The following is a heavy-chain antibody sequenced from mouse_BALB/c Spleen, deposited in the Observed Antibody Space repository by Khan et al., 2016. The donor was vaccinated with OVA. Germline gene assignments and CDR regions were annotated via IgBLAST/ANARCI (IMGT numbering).Heavy chain of an antibody. D-gene: IGHD1-1*01. CDR3: ARRGLRWDFDY. V-gene: IGHV1-7*01. J-gene: IGHJ2*02. CDR2: INPSTGYT. CDR1: GYTFINYW. Sequence: VQLQETGAELAKPAASVKLSCKASGYTFINYWILWVKQRLGQGLEWIGYINPSTGYTEYNQNFKDKATLTADKSSNTAYMQLSSLTSEDAAVYYCARRGLRWDFDYWGQGTSLTVSS.